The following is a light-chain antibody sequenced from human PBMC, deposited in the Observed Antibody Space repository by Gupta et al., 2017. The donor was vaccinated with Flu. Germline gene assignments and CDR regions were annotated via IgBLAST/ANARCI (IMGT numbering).Light chain of an antibody. V-gene: IGLV1-44*01. CDR2: STN. Sequence: SSSNIGSNAVNWFRQLPGTAPKLLIFSTNQRPSGVPDRFSGSKSGTSASLAISGLQSEDEADYYCTTWDDSLNGPVFSGGTKLTVL. J-gene: IGLJ3*02. CDR3: TTWDDSLNGPV. CDR1: SSNIGSNA.